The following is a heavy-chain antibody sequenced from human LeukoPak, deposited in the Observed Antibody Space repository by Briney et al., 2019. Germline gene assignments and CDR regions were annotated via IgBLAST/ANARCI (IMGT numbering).Heavy chain of an antibody. J-gene: IGHJ3*02. CDR3: ARLPPYYYDSSGYSPLAAFDI. Sequence: GESLKISCKGSGYSFTSYRIGWVRQMPGKGLEWMGIIYPGDSDTRYSPSSQGQVTISADKSISTAYLQWSSLKASDTAMYYCARLPPYYYDSSGYSPLAAFDIWGQGTMVTVSS. CDR1: GYSFTSYR. D-gene: IGHD3-22*01. V-gene: IGHV5-51*01. CDR2: IYPGDSDT.